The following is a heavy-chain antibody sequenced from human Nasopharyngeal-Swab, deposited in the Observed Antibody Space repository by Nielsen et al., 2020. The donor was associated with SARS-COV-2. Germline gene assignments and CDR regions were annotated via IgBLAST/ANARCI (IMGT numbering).Heavy chain of an antibody. D-gene: IGHD3-22*01. Sequence: ASVQVSCKASGYTFSDYYIHWVRQAPGQGLEWMGRINAYSGATDYPQKFHDRVTMTRDTSNLTAYMELSALTSDDTAVYSCARGGLNYYSSSGAFDFWGRGTMVTVSS. J-gene: IGHJ3*01. CDR1: GYTFSDYY. CDR2: INAYSGAT. CDR3: ARGGLNYYSSSGAFDF. V-gene: IGHV1-2*06.